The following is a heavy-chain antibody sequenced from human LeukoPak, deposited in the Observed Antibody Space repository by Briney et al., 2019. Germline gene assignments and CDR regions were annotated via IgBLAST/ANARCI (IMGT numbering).Heavy chain of an antibody. V-gene: IGHV1-46*01. D-gene: IGHD6-6*01. CDR1: GYTFTSYY. Sequence: GASVKVSCKASGYTFTSYYMHWVRQAPGQGLEWMGIINPSGGSTNYAQKFQGRVTITADESTSTAYMELSSLRSEDTAVYYCARDGIAARLSGNELYYYYGMDVWGQGTTVTVSS. CDR2: INPSGGST. CDR3: ARDGIAARLSGNELYYYYGMDV. J-gene: IGHJ6*02.